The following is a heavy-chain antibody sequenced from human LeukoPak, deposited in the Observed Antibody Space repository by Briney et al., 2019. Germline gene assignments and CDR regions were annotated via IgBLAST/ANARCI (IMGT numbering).Heavy chain of an antibody. J-gene: IGHJ4*02. CDR1: GFTVSNNY. CDR3: ARDGGKAFDY. Sequence: GGSLRLSCAASGFTVSNNYMRWVRQAPGKGLEWVSLIYSGGSTYYADSVKGRFIISRDNSKNTLYLQMNSLRAEDTAVYYCARDGGKAFDYWGQGTLVTVSS. V-gene: IGHV3-66*01. CDR2: IYSGGST. D-gene: IGHD3-16*01.